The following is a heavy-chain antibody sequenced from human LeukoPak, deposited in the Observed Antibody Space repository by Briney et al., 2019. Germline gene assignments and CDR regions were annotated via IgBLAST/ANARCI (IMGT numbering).Heavy chain of an antibody. CDR2: IYYSGST. D-gene: IGHD2-15*01. CDR3: ARVKGRGFYYYYGMDV. V-gene: IGHV4-39*07. J-gene: IGHJ6*02. CDR1: GGSISSSSYY. Sequence: SETLSLTCTVSGGSISSSSYYWGWIRQPPGKGLEWIGSIYYSGSTYYNPSLKSRVTISVDTSKNQFSLKLSSVTAADTAVYYCARVKGRGFYYYYGMDVWGQGTTVTVSS.